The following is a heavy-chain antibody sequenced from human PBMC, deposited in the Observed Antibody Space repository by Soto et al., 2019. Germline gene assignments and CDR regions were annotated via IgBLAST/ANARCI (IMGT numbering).Heavy chain of an antibody. CDR3: AVGDSTGPLYTYGMDV. Sequence: SETLSLTCTVSGGSISTYYWSWVRQPPGKGLEWIGYIFYSGNAKYNPSLKGRVTMSVDTSTNQFSLKLSSVTAADTAVYYCAVGDSTGPLYTYGMDVWGQGTTVTVSS. CDR1: GGSISTYY. V-gene: IGHV4-59*12. D-gene: IGHD6-25*01. J-gene: IGHJ6*02. CDR2: IFYSGNA.